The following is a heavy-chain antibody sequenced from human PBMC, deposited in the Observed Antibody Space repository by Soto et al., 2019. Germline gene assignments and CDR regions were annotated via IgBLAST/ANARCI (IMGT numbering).Heavy chain of an antibody. J-gene: IGHJ3*02. CDR3: ARGPYGDNGGAFDI. V-gene: IGHV4-31*03. D-gene: IGHD4-17*01. Sequence: SETLSLTCTVSGASISSSGNYWSWIRQYPGKGLEWIGNIYYSGSTDYNPSHTSRVTISADTSKIQFSLKLRSVTAADTAVYYCARGPYGDNGGAFDIWGQGTMVTVSS. CDR2: IYYSGST. CDR1: GASISSSGNY.